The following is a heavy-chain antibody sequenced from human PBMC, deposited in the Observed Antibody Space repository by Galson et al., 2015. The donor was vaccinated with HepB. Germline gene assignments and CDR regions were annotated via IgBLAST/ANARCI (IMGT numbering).Heavy chain of an antibody. CDR2: IKQDGSEK. D-gene: IGHD2-21*02. CDR1: GFTFSSYW. Sequence: SLRLSCAASGFTFSSYWMSWVRQAPGKGLEWVANIKQDGSEKYYVDSVKGRFTISRDNAKNSLYLQMNSLRAEDTAVYYFARDSGAYCGGDCYSYYYYYYGLDVWGQGTTVTVSS. V-gene: IGHV3-7*03. CDR3: ARDSGAYCGGDCYSYYYYYYGLDV. J-gene: IGHJ6*02.